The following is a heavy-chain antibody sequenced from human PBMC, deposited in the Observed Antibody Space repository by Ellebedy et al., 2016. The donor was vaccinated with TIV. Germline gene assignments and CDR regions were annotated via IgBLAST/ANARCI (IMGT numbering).Heavy chain of an antibody. V-gene: IGHV4-59*08. Sequence: MPSETLSLTCTVSGCSISSYYWSRIRQHTGKGLAWIGYIYYSGSTNYNPSLKSRVTISVDTSKNQFSLKLSSVTAADTAVYYCARNYYDSSGYPYWYFDLWGRGTLVTVSS. J-gene: IGHJ2*01. CDR1: GCSISSYY. D-gene: IGHD3-22*01. CDR2: IYYSGST. CDR3: ARNYYDSSGYPYWYFDL.